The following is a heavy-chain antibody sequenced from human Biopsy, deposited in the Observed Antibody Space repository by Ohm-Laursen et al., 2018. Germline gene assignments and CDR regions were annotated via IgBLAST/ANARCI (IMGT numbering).Heavy chain of an antibody. V-gene: IGHV1-69*04. D-gene: IGHD3-3*01. CDR2: IVPILGHL. CDR1: GGPSSNYA. J-gene: IGHJ4*02. Sequence: GSSVKVSCKASGGPSSNYAFSWVRQAPGQGLEWVGRIVPILGHLNYAQRFQGRVSITADKSTTCVYMELSRLTSGDTAVYYCAADADGYYTEFDYWGPGTLVTVSS. CDR3: AADADGYYTEFDY.